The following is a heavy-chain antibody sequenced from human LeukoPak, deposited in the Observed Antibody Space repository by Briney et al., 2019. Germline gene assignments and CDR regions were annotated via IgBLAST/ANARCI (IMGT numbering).Heavy chain of an antibody. CDR1: GFTFSNAW. D-gene: IGHD4-17*01. V-gene: IGHV3-15*01. CDR2: VKSKTNGGTT. J-gene: IGHJ4*02. CDR3: TKFDYAAFEY. Sequence: GGSLRLSCAASGFTFSNAWMSWVRQAPGKGLEWVGRVKSKTNGGTTDYAAPVKGRFTISRDDSKNTLYLQMNSLKTEDTAVYYCTKFDYAAFEYWGQGALVTVSS.